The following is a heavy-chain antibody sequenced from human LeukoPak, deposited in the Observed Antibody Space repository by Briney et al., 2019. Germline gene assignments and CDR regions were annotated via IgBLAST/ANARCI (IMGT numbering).Heavy chain of an antibody. CDR3: VRVRSYRGSTYFDY. J-gene: IGHJ4*02. D-gene: IGHD1-26*01. CDR1: GFTFSSYA. Sequence: GRSLRLSCAASGFTFSSYAMHWVRQAPGKGLEWVAVISYDGSNKYYADSVKGRFTISRDNSKNTLYLQMNSLRAEDTAVYYCVRVRSYRGSTYFDYWGQGTLVTVSS. V-gene: IGHV3-30-3*01. CDR2: ISYDGSNK.